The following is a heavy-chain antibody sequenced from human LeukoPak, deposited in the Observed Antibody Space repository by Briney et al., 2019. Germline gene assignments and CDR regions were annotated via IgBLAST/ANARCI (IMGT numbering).Heavy chain of an antibody. CDR3: AKGYYDYVWGSYYFDY. CDR1: GFTFSSYA. Sequence: GGSLRLSCAASGFTFSSYAMSWVRQAPGKGLEWLSAISDSGGSTYYADSVKGRFTISRDNSRDTLYLQMNSLRAEDTAVYYCAKGYYDYVWGSYYFDYWGQGTLVTVSS. V-gene: IGHV3-23*01. J-gene: IGHJ4*02. D-gene: IGHD3-16*01. CDR2: ISDSGGST.